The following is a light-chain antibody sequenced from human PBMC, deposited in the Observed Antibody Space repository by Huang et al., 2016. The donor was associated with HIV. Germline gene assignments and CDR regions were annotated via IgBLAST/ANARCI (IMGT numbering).Light chain of an antibody. CDR2: DAS. CDR3: QQYDNLPYT. CDR1: QDISNY. J-gene: IGKJ2*01. V-gene: IGKV1-33*01. Sequence: DIQMTQSPSSLSASVGDRVTITCQASQDISNYLNWYQQKPGKAPKLLIYDASNLETGGPSRFSGSGSGTDFTFTISSLQPEDIATYYCQQYDNLPYTLGQGTKLEIK.